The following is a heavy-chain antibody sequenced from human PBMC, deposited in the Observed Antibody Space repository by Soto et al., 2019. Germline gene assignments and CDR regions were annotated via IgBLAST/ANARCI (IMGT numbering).Heavy chain of an antibody. D-gene: IGHD5-12*01. Sequence: PGGSLRLSCAASGLTFSSYSMNWVRQAPGKGLEWVSYISSSSSTICYADSVKGRFTVSRDNAKNSLYLQMNSLRAEDTALYYCAKDMGYGAYDPQGVGMDVWGQGTTVTVSS. J-gene: IGHJ6*02. CDR3: AKDMGYGAYDPQGVGMDV. V-gene: IGHV3-48*04. CDR1: GLTFSSYS. CDR2: ISSSSSTI.